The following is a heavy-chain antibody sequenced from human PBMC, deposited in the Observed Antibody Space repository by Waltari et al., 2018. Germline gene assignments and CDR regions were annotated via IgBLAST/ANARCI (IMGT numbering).Heavy chain of an antibody. CDR3: ASTLGIAARRVQQHYGMDV. Sequence: QLQLQESGPGLVKPSETLSLTCTVSGGSISSSSYYWGWIRQPPGKGLEWIGSIYYSGGTYYNPSLKSRVTISVDTSKNQFSLKLSSVTAADTAVYYCASTLGIAARRVQQHYGMDVWGQGTTVTVSS. CDR2: IYYSGGT. D-gene: IGHD6-6*01. J-gene: IGHJ6*02. CDR1: GGSISSSSYY. V-gene: IGHV4-39*07.